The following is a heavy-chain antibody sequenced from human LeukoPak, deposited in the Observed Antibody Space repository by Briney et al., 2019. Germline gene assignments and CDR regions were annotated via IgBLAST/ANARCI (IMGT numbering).Heavy chain of an antibody. V-gene: IGHV4-4*07. Sequence: PSETLSLTCTVSGSGGSISGYYWSWIRQPAGKGLEWIGRIYTSGSTNYNPSLKSRVTTSVDTSKNQFSLNLSSVTAADTAVYYCTRGRAYYDSTGYYYWGRGILVTVSS. J-gene: IGHJ4*02. D-gene: IGHD3-22*01. CDR3: TRGRAYYDSTGYYY. CDR1: GSGGSISGYY. CDR2: IYTSGST.